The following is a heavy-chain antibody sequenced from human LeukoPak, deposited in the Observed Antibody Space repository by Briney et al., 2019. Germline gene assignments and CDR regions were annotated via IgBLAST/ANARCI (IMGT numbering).Heavy chain of an antibody. V-gene: IGHV3-66*01. Sequence: PGGSLRLSCAASGFSVSSNYMSWVRQPPGKGLEWVSFIYSGGGTYYADSVKGRFTISRDNSRSTLYLQMNSLRADDTAVYYCARVADGYYFDYWGQGTLVTVSS. J-gene: IGHJ4*02. CDR2: IYSGGGT. CDR3: ARVADGYYFDY. CDR1: GFSVSSNY.